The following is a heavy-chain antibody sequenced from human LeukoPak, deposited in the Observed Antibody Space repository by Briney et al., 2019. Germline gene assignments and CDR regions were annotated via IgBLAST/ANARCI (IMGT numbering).Heavy chain of an antibody. CDR1: GFTFSSYW. CDR3: ASLAYYYDSSGYYFSSSSDAFDI. Sequence: GGSLRLSCAASGFTFSSYWMSWVRQAPGKGLEWVSGINWNGGSTGYADSVKGRFTISRDNAKNSLYLQMNSLRAEDTALYYCASLAYYYDSSGYYFSSSSDAFDIWGQGTMVTVSS. CDR2: INWNGGST. D-gene: IGHD3-22*01. V-gene: IGHV3-20*04. J-gene: IGHJ3*02.